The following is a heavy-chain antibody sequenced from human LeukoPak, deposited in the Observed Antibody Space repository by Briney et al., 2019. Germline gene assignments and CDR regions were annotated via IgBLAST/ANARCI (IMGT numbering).Heavy chain of an antibody. CDR3: ARVVDSTVTPAYDY. D-gene: IGHD4-17*01. V-gene: IGHV3-64*01. J-gene: IGHJ4*02. Sequence: GGSLRLSCAASGFTFSNYAMYWVRQAPGKGLEYVSAITSSGGNTYYANSVKARFTISRDNSKNTLYLQMGSLRAEDTAVYYCARVVDSTVTPAYDYWGRGTLVTVSS. CDR2: ITSSGGNT. CDR1: GFTFSNYA.